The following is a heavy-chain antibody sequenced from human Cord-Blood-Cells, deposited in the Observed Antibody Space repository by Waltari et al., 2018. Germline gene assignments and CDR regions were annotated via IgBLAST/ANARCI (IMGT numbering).Heavy chain of an antibody. V-gene: IGHV3-30-3*01. Sequence: QVQLVESGGGVVQPGRSLRLSCAASGFTFSSYAMHWVRQAPGKGLEWVAVISYDGSNKYYADSVKGRFTITRDHSKNTLYLQMNSLIAEDTAVYYCARSLDYWDQGTLVTVSS. CDR2: ISYDGSNK. CDR3: ARSLDY. J-gene: IGHJ4*02. CDR1: GFTFSSYA.